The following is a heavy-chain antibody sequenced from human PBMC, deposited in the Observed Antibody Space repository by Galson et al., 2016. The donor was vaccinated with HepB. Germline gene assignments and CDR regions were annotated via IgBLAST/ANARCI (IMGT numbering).Heavy chain of an antibody. D-gene: IGHD5-18*01. CDR1: GFTFSSFG. J-gene: IGHJ4*02. CDR2: ISYDGTDK. CDR3: ASLYSYGYSLGY. Sequence: SLRLSCAASGFTFSSFGMHWVRQAPGKGLEWVAVISYDGTDKNYADSVKGRFTISRDNSKNTLYLQMNSLRPEDTAMYHCASLYSYGYSLGYWGQGTQVTVSS. V-gene: IGHV3-30*03.